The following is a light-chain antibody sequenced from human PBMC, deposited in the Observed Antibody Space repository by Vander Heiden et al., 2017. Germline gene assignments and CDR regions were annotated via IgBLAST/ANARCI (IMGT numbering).Light chain of an antibody. J-gene: IGKJ4*01. CDR1: QSIDTF. CDR3: QQSDNNPLHT. Sequence: DIQMTQSPSSLSASVGDRVTITCRASQSIDTFLNWYQQKPGKAPKVLIYGASSLQSGVPSRFSGSGYGTDFTLTISSREPEDFAPYYCQQSDNNPLHTFGGGTKVEIK. V-gene: IGKV1-39*01. CDR2: GAS.